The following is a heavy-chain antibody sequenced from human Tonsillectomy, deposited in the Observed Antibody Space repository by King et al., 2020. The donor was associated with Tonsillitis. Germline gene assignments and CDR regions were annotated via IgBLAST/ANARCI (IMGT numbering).Heavy chain of an antibody. D-gene: IGHD2/OR15-2a*01. V-gene: IGHV3-23*04. CDR1: EFTFSNYA. Sequence: VQLVESGGGLVHPGGSRRLSCAASEFTFSNYAMNWVRQAPGKGLEWVSAISGTGLTTYYADSVKGRFTISRDNSKNTLYLQMNSLRAEDTAVYFCAKVNLVASGSLYYFDYWGQGTLVTVSS. CDR3: AKVNLVASGSLYYFDY. CDR2: ISGTGLTT. J-gene: IGHJ4*02.